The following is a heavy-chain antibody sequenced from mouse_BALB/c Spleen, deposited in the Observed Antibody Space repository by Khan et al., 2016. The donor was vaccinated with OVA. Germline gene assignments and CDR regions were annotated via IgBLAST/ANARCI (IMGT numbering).Heavy chain of an antibody. CDR3: ARGSAFGNYFAY. CDR2: IYPGTGST. Sequence: QVQLKHSGGDLVRPGASVKLSCKTSGYIFTSYWIHWIKQWSGQGLEWIARIYPGTGSTYYNEKFKDKATLTADISSSTAYMQLGSLKSEDSAVYFCARGSAFGNYFAYWGQGTLVTVSA. D-gene: IGHD2-1*01. CDR1: GYIFTSYW. J-gene: IGHJ3*01. V-gene: IGHV1S132*01.